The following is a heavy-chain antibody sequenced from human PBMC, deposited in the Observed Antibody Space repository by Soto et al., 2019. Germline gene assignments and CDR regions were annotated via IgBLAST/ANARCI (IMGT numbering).Heavy chain of an antibody. D-gene: IGHD6-19*01. J-gene: IGHJ4*02. CDR1: GGSISSYY. CDR3: ARVAVAGYFDY. CDR2: IYYSGGT. V-gene: IGHV4-59*01. Sequence: PSETLSLTCTVSGGSISSYYWSWIRQPPGKGLEWIGYIYYSGGTNYNPSLKSRVTISVDTSKNQFSLKLSSVTAADTAVYYCARVAVAGYFDYWGQGTLVTVSS.